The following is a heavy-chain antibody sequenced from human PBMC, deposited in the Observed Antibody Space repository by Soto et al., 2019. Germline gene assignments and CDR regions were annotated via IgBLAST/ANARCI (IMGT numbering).Heavy chain of an antibody. J-gene: IGHJ4*02. D-gene: IGHD3-22*01. CDR3: ARQEVKLWDYYDSSGYYPSAFDY. V-gene: IGHV4-39*01. CDR2: IYYSGST. Sequence: SETLSLTCTVSGGSISSSSYYWGWIRQPPGKGLEWIGSIYYSGSTYYNPSLKSRVTLSVDTSKNQFSLKLSSVTAADTAVYYCARQEVKLWDYYDSSGYYPSAFDYWGQGTLVTVSS. CDR1: GGSISSSSYY.